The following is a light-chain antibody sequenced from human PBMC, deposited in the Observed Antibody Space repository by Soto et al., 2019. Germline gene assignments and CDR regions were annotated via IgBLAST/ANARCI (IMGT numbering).Light chain of an antibody. CDR3: QQSGNSRVT. CDR1: QSVTSNY. CDR2: GVS. J-gene: IGKJ4*01. V-gene: IGKV3-20*01. Sequence: EIVLTQSPGTLSLSPGERATLSCRASQSVTSNYLAWYQQKPGQAPRLLIYGVSNRATGIPDRFSGSGSGTDFTHTISSLLPEDFAVYSCQQSGNSRVTFGGGTKVEIK.